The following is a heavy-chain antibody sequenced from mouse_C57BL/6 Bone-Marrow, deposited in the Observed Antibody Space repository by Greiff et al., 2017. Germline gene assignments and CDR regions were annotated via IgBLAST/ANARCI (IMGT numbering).Heavy chain of an antibody. CDR3: ARRYFYGSGRYCDV. CDR2: ISSGGSYT. D-gene: IGHD1-1*01. CDR1: GFTFSSYG. J-gene: IGHJ1*03. V-gene: IGHV5-6*01. Sequence: DVHLVESGGDLVKPGGSLKLSCAASGFTFSSYGMSWVRQTPDKRLEWVATISSGGSYTYYPDSVKGRFTISRDNAKNTLYLQMSSLKSEDTAMYYCARRYFYGSGRYCDVWGTGSPVTASS.